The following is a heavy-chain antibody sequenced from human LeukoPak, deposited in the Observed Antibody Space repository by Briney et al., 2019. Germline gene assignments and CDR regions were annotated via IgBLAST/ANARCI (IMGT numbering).Heavy chain of an antibody. J-gene: IGHJ4*02. V-gene: IGHV4-30-2*01. CDR3: ARDSQDNWNYGEGY. Sequence: SQTLSLTCTVSGGSISSGGYYWGWIRQPPGKGLEWIGYIYHSGSTYYNPSLKSRVTISVDRSKNQFSLKLSSVTAADTAVYYCARDSQDNWNYGEGYWGQGTLVTVSS. CDR1: GGSISSGGYY. CDR2: IYHSGST. D-gene: IGHD1-7*01.